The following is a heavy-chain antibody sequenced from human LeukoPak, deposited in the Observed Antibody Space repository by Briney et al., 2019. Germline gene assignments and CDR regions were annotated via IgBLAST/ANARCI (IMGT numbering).Heavy chain of an antibody. J-gene: IGHJ6*04. CDR3: ARDLGYCTSTSCYSLYGMDV. V-gene: IGHV3-48*03. CDR1: GFTISSYE. D-gene: IGHD2-2*02. Sequence: GESLRLSCAASGFTISSYEMNWVRQAPGKGLEWVSYISSSGSTIYYADSVKGRFTISRDNAKDSLYLQMNSLRAEDTAVYYCARDLGYCTSTSCYSLYGMDVWGKGTTVTVSS. CDR2: ISSSGSTI.